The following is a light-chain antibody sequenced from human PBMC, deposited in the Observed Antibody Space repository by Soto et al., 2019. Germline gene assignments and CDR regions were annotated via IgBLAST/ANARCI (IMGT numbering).Light chain of an antibody. CDR3: CSYAGSAYV. Sequence: QSVLTQTASVSGSPGQSITISCTGTSSDVGSYNLVSWYQQHPGKAPKLMIYEGSKRPSGVSNRFSGSKSGNTASLTISGLQAEDEADYSCCSYAGSAYVFGTGTKLTVL. CDR2: EGS. J-gene: IGLJ1*01. V-gene: IGLV2-23*01. CDR1: SSDVGSYNL.